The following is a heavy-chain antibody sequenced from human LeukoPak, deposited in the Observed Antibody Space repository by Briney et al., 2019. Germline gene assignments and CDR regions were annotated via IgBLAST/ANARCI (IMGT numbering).Heavy chain of an antibody. Sequence: GGSLRLSCAASGFTFSNYWMHWVRQAPGKGLVWVSRISSDGNGTNYADSAKGRFTISRDNAKNILYLQMSSLRVEDTAVYYCTRDLGGATWGEWNYWGQGTLVTVSS. CDR2: ISSDGNGT. CDR1: GFTFSNYW. V-gene: IGHV3-74*01. CDR3: TRDLGGATWGEWNY. D-gene: IGHD1-26*01. J-gene: IGHJ4*02.